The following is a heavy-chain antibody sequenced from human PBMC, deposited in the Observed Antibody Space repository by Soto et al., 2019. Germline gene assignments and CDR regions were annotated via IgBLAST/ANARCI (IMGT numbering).Heavy chain of an antibody. D-gene: IGHD5-12*01. CDR2: ISYDGSNK. J-gene: IGHJ4*02. Sequence: GGSLRLSCAASGFTFSSYGMHWVRQAPGKGLEWVAVISYDGSNKYYADSVKGRFTISRDNSKNTLYLQMNSLRAEDTAVYYCAKDPDRRPPLGRGYEDYWGQGTLVTVSS. CDR3: AKDPDRRPPLGRGYEDY. CDR1: GFTFSSYG. V-gene: IGHV3-30*18.